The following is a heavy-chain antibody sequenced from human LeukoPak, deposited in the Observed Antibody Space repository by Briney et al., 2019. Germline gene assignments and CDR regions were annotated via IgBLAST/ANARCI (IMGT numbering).Heavy chain of an antibody. Sequence: QPGGSLRLSCAASGFTFSSYAMSWVRQAPGKGLEWVSAISGSGGSTYYADSVKGRFTIPRDNSKNTLYLQMNSLRAEDTAVYYCAKGGRYRVGATYGWGQGTLVTVSS. J-gene: IGHJ4*02. CDR3: AKGGRYRVGATYG. CDR2: ISGSGGST. V-gene: IGHV3-23*01. D-gene: IGHD1-26*01. CDR1: GFTFSSYA.